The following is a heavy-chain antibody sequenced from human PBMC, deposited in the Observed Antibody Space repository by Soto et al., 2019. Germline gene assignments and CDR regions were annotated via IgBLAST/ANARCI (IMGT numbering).Heavy chain of an antibody. D-gene: IGHD2-15*01. V-gene: IGHV4-34*01. Sequence: QVQLQQWGAGLLKPSETLSLSCGVSGGSFSGYYWNWIRQPPGKGMEWIGEINHSGTTKYTPSLKRRLTISIDMSKKQLSLRLSSVTAADTAVYYCARGECSGGNCYFFDIWGQGTVVTISS. J-gene: IGHJ3*02. CDR2: INHSGTT. CDR1: GGSFSGYY. CDR3: ARGECSGGNCYFFDI.